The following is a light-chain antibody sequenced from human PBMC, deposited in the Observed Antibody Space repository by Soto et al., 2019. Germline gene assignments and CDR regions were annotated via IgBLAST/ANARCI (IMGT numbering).Light chain of an antibody. CDR1: QSVYSDY. J-gene: IGKJ1*01. CDR3: QQYGCPAPWT. V-gene: IGKV3-20*01. CDR2: ETS. Sequence: IVLTQSPGSLSLSPGDRATLSCRASQSVYSDYVAWYQKKPGQAPKILIYETSTRATGIPDRFSGSESGTDFTLTVCRLEPDYFAVYYCQQYGCPAPWTFGQGTKVDMK.